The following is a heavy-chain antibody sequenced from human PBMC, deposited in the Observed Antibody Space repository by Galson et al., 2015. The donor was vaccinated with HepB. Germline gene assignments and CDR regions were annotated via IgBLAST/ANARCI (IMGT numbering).Heavy chain of an antibody. J-gene: IGHJ4*02. Sequence: SLRLSCAASGFTFSSYAMHWVRQAPGKGLEWVAVISYDGSNKYYADSVKGRFTISRDNSKNTLYLQMNSLRAEDTAVYYCARDLSLGYCSGGSCYYFDYWGQGTLVTVSS. CDR2: ISYDGSNK. CDR3: ARDLSLGYCSGGSCYYFDY. V-gene: IGHV3-30-3*01. CDR1: GFTFSSYA. D-gene: IGHD2-15*01.